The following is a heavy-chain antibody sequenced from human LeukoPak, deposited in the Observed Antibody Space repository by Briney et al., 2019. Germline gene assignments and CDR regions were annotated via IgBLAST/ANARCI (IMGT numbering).Heavy chain of an antibody. V-gene: IGHV1-18*01. CDR2: INTHNGNT. D-gene: IGHD6-13*01. CDR3: ARDTPQHLKRYDY. CDR1: GYNFDKFG. Sequence: ASVKVSCKASGYNFDKFGIAWVRQAPGQGLEWMGWINTHNGNTKYAQQYQGRVTMTTDASTSTVYMELRSLRSDDTAVYFCARDTPQHLKRYDYWGQGTQVTVSS. J-gene: IGHJ4*02.